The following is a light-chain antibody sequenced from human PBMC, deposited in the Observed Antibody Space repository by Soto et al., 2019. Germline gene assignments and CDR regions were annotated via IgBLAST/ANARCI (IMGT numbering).Light chain of an antibody. Sequence: EIVLTQSPATLSLSPGERATLSCRASQSVSSYLAWYQQKPGQAPRLLIYDASNRATGLPAGFSGSGSGPDITLTISSLEPEDFAVYYCQQRSNWYTFGQGTKLEIK. CDR3: QQRSNWYT. J-gene: IGKJ2*01. V-gene: IGKV3-11*01. CDR1: QSVSSY. CDR2: DAS.